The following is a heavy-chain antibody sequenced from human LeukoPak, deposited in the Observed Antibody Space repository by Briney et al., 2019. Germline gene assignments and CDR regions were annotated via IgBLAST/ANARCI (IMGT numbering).Heavy chain of an antibody. Sequence: SETLSLTCTVSGGSISSYYWSWIRQPARKGLEWIGRTHTSGSTNYNPSLKSRVTISVDKSKNQFSLKLSSVTTADPAVYYCARGSGDNWNIFDYWGQGTLVTVSS. CDR1: GGSISSYY. D-gene: IGHD1/OR15-1a*01. CDR2: THTSGST. CDR3: ARGSGDNWNIFDY. J-gene: IGHJ4*02. V-gene: IGHV4-4*07.